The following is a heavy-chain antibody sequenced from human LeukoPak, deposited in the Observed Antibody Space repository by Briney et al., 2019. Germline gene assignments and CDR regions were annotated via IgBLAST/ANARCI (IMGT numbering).Heavy chain of an antibody. CDR2: ISSSSYI. CDR3: ARGRSGSYRAAFDI. D-gene: IGHD1-26*01. V-gene: IGHV3-21*01. Sequence: GGSLRLSCAASGFTFSSYSMNWVRQAPGKGLEWVSSISSSSYIYYADSVKGRFTISRDNAKNSLYLQMNSLRSEDMAVYYCARGRSGSYRAAFDIWGQGTMVTVSS. J-gene: IGHJ3*02. CDR1: GFTFSSYS.